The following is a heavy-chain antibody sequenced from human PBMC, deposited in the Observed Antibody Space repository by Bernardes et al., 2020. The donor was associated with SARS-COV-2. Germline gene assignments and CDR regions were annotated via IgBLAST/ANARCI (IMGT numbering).Heavy chain of an antibody. CDR3: ARDSVLGYGMDV. J-gene: IGHJ6*02. CDR2: IYYSGST. V-gene: IGHV4-59*01. CDR1: GGSISSYY. Sequence: ETLSLTCTVSGGSISSYYWSWIRQPPGKGLEWIGYIYYSGSTNYNPSLKSRVTISVYTSKNQFSLKLSSVTASDTAVYYCARDSVLGYGMDVWGQGTTVTVSS. D-gene: IGHD3-16*01.